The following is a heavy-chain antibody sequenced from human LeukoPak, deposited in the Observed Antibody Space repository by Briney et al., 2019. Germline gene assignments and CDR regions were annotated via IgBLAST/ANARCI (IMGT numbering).Heavy chain of an antibody. Sequence: SETLSLTCAVSGGSISTGDYSWSWIRQPPGKGLEWIGYFYHNAGTYYNPSLKSRVTISVDTSKNQFSLKLSSVTAADTAVYYCARDSAPYYDFWSGYYTGIRFSEGMDVWGQGTTVTVSS. CDR1: GGSISTGDYS. V-gene: IGHV4-30-2*01. D-gene: IGHD3-3*01. CDR2: FYHNAGT. CDR3: ARDSAPYYDFWSGYYTGIRFSEGMDV. J-gene: IGHJ6*02.